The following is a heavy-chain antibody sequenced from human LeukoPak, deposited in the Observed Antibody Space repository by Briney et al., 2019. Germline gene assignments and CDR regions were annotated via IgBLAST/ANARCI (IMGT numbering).Heavy chain of an antibody. D-gene: IGHD3-10*01. J-gene: IGHJ4*02. CDR3: ARHRFGDMVYFDY. V-gene: IGHV4-59*08. Sequence: PSETLSLTCTVSGGSISSYYWSWIRQPPGKVLEWIGYIYYSGSTNYNPSLKSRVTISVDTSKNQFSLKLSSVTAADTAVYYCARHRFGDMVYFDYWGQGTLVTVSS. CDR2: IYYSGST. CDR1: GGSISSYY.